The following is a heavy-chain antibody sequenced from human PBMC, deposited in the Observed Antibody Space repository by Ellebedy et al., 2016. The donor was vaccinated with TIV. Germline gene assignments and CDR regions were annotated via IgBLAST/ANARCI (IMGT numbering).Heavy chain of an antibody. CDR2: IDGGSDDI. D-gene: IGHD5-18*01. CDR1: GFIFSDFY. J-gene: IGHJ4*02. CDR3: ARDATSPRGYGH. Sequence: PGGSLRLSCAASGFIFSDFYMNWVRQAPGKGPEWLSYIDGGSDDINYADSVKGRFTISRDNAKKSLYLEMSSLRAEDTAIYYCARDATSPRGYGHWGQGTLVTVTS. V-gene: IGHV3-11*05.